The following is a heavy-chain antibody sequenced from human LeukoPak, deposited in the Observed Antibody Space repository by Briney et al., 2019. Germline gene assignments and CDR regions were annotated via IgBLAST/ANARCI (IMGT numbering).Heavy chain of an antibody. CDR1: GGTFSSYA. CDR2: IIPIFGTA. CDR3: ASSLYFRDGYNILGY. Sequence: ASVKVSCKASGGTFSSYAISWVRQAPGQGLEWMGGIIPIFGTANYAQKFQGRVTITTDESTSTAYMELSSLRSEDTAVYYCASSLYFRDGYNILGYWGQGTLVTASS. V-gene: IGHV1-69*05. D-gene: IGHD5-24*01. J-gene: IGHJ4*02.